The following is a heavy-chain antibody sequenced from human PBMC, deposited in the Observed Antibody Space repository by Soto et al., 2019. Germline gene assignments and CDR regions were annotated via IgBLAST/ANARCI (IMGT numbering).Heavy chain of an antibody. CDR3: ARDFSGTFDY. D-gene: IGHD3-3*01. V-gene: IGHV1-24*01. CDR2: FDPEDGET. J-gene: IGHJ4*02. CDR1: GYTLTELS. Sequence: ASVTVSCKVPGYTLTELSMHWVRQAPGKGLEWMGGFDPEDGETIYAQKFQGRVTITRDTSASTAYMELSSLRSEDTAVYYCARDFSGTFDYWGQGTLVTVSS.